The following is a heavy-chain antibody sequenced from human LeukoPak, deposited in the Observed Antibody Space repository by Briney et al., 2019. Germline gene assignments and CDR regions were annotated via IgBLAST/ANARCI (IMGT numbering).Heavy chain of an antibody. J-gene: IGHJ4*02. CDR3: ARPQGGSSSWNDY. Sequence: GGSLRLSWAASGFTFSSYAMSWVRQAPGKGLEWVSGISASGGSAYYADSVKGRFTISRDNSKNTVHLQMNSLRAEDTAVYYCARPQGGSSSWNDYWGQGTLVTVSS. D-gene: IGHD6-13*01. CDR1: GFTFSSYA. CDR2: ISASGGSA. V-gene: IGHV3-23*01.